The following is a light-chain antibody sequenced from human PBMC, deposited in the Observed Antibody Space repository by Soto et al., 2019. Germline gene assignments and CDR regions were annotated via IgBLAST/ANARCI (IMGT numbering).Light chain of an antibody. CDR2: WAS. Sequence: DIVVTQSLDSLAVSLGERATINCKSSQSLIHSSNNKNYLAWYQQRPGQPPKLLIYWASTRESGVPDRFSGSGSGTDFTLTISSLQAEDVAIYYCQQYYDSPLTFGGGTKVEIK. V-gene: IGKV4-1*01. CDR1: QSLIHSSNNKNY. CDR3: QQYYDSPLT. J-gene: IGKJ4*01.